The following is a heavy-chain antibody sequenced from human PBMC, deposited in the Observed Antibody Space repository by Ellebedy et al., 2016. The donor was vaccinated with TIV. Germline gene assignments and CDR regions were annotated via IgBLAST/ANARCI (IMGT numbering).Heavy chain of an antibody. CDR1: GYTFTTYF. J-gene: IGHJ4*02. CDR3: ARVFDLVDYCDY. D-gene: IGHD3-9*01. CDR2: INPSDGST. Sequence: ASVKVSCXASGYTFTTYFIHCVRQAPGQGLEWLGIINPSDGSTTYAQNLQGRVTLTRETSTSTVYMEVSGLTSEDTAVYYCARVFDLVDYCDYWGQGTLVTVSS. V-gene: IGHV1-46*04.